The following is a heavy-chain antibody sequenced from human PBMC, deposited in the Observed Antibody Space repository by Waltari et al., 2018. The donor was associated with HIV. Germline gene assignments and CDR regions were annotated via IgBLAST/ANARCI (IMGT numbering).Heavy chain of an antibody. Sequence: QVQLQESGPGLVKPSQPLSLTCTVSGGSISSGYYYWCCIRQPPGKGLEWVGYIYYSGSTYYNPSLKSRVTISVDRSKNQFSLKLSSVTAADTAVYYCARYCSGGSCYGRRWFDPWGQGTLVTVSS. CDR3: ARYCSGGSCYGRRWFDP. CDR2: IYYSGST. CDR1: GGSISSGYYY. D-gene: IGHD2-15*01. V-gene: IGHV4-30-4*08. J-gene: IGHJ5*02.